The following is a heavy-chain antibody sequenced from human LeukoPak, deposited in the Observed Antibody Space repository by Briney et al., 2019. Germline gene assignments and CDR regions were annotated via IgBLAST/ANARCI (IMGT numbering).Heavy chain of an antibody. CDR2: IIPIFGTA. V-gene: IGHV1-69*13. Sequence: SVTVSCKASGGTFSSYAISWVRQAPGQGLEWMGGIIPIFGTANYAQKFQGRVTITADESTSTAYMELSSLRSEDTAVYYCARDAGYYDSSGYLNYWGQGTLVTVSS. J-gene: IGHJ4*02. D-gene: IGHD3-22*01. CDR3: ARDAGYYDSSGYLNY. CDR1: GGTFSSYA.